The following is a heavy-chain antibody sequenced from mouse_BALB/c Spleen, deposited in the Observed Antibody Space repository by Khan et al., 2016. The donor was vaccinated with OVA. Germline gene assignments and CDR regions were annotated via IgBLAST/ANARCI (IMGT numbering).Heavy chain of an antibody. CDR3: ARDGSRYNYAMDY. V-gene: IGHV3-2*02. CDR1: GYSITSDYA. CDR2: ISSSVDT. J-gene: IGHJ4*01. Sequence: EVQLQESGPGLVKPSQSLSLTCTVTGYSITSDYAWNWIRQFPGNKLEWMGYISSSVDTNSNPPLKSRISITRDTSKNQFFLQLNSVTTEDTATYYCARDGSRYNYAMDYWGQGTSVTVSS. D-gene: IGHD2-3*01.